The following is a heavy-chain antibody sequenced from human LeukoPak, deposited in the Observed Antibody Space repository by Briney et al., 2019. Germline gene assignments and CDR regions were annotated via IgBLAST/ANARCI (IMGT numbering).Heavy chain of an antibody. D-gene: IGHD6-13*01. CDR1: GFTFSSYA. CDR3: AKGFGYSSSWNFDC. Sequence: PGGSLRLSCAASGFTFSSYAMSWVRQAPGKGLEWVSAISGSGGSTYCADSVKGRFTISRDNSKNTLYLQMNSLRAEDTAVYYCAKGFGYSSSWNFDCWGQGTLVTVSS. J-gene: IGHJ4*02. V-gene: IGHV3-23*01. CDR2: ISGSGGST.